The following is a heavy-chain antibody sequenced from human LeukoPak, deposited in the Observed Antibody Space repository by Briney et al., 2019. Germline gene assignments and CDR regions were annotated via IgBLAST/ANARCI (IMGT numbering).Heavy chain of an antibody. D-gene: IGHD6-6*01. CDR1: AASISDYY. CDR3: ARGSNWFDP. V-gene: IGHV4-59*01. CDR2: ISYSGTT. J-gene: IGHJ5*02. Sequence: SETLSLTCSVSAASISDYYWSWIRLPPGKGLEWIGYISYSGTTNYNPSLKSRVTISKDPPKNQISLKLTSVTHADTAVYYCARGSNWFDPWGQGILVTVSS.